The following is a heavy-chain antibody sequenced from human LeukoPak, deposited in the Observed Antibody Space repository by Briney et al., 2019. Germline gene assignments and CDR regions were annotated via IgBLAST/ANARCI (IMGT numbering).Heavy chain of an antibody. Sequence: GGSLRLSCAASGFTFDDYAMHWVRQAPGKGLERVANIKEDGSEKYYVDSVKGRFTISRDNAKNSLYLQMNSLRAEDTAVYYCAELGITMIGGVWGKGTTVTISS. CDR1: GFTFDDYA. J-gene: IGHJ6*04. V-gene: IGHV3-7*01. D-gene: IGHD3-10*02. CDR3: AELGITMIGGV. CDR2: IKEDGSEK.